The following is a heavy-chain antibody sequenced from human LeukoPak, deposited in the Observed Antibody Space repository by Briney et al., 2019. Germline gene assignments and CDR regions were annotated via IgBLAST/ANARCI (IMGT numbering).Heavy chain of an antibody. CDR3: AKGSSVVAATPAEYFHH. V-gene: IGHV3-30*02. CDR2: IRYDGYNT. Sequence: PGVSLRLSCAASGFTFSSYGMHWVRQAPGKGLEWVAFIRYDGYNTYYADSVKGRFTISRDNSKNTVYLQMNSLRPEDTAVYYCAKGSSVVAATPAEYFHHWGQGTLVTVSS. CDR1: GFTFSSYG. D-gene: IGHD2-15*01. J-gene: IGHJ1*01.